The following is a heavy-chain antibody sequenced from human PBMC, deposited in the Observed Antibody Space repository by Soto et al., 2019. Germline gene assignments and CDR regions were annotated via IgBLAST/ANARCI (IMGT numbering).Heavy chain of an antibody. CDR3: VRDKRTISGIFPGY. CDR1: GFDFTTNW. V-gene: IGHV3-53*01. CDR2: VCTGGST. Sequence: GSLRLSCLGPGFDFTTNWMRWVRQAPGKGLECVSIVCTGGSTHYADSVKVRFTISRDSSKNTVHLQMNNVRAEDTAVYYCVRDKRTISGIFPGYWGQGTQVTVSS. D-gene: IGHD1-1*01. J-gene: IGHJ4*02.